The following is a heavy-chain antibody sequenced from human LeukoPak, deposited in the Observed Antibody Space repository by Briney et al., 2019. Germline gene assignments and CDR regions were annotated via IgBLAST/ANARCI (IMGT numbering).Heavy chain of an antibody. Sequence: PGGSLRLSCAGSEFTFSSYWMTWVRQAPGKGLEWMAHIKEDGSEKFYVDSVKGRFTISRDNAKNSLYLQMNNLGAEDTAIYYCARVRTGDAFDIWGQGTMVAVSS. CDR1: EFTFSSYW. J-gene: IGHJ3*02. CDR2: IKEDGSEK. V-gene: IGHV3-7*01. D-gene: IGHD3/OR15-3a*01. CDR3: ARVRTGDAFDI.